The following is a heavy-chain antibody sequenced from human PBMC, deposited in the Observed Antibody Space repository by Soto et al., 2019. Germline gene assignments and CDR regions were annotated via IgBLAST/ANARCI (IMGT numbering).Heavy chain of an antibody. CDR3: ARDAPLSGYDSLYGDYVY. CDR2: INPSDGSA. V-gene: IGHV1-46*01. CDR1: GYTFTTYY. Sequence: QVQLVQSGTEAKKPGASVKISCKASGYTFTTYYLHWVRQAPGQGLEWMGIINPSDGSASYAQKFQGRVTMTRDTSTSTVYMDLSRLRSEDTAVYFCARDAPLSGYDSLYGDYVYWGQGTLVTVSS. J-gene: IGHJ4*02. D-gene: IGHD4-17*01.